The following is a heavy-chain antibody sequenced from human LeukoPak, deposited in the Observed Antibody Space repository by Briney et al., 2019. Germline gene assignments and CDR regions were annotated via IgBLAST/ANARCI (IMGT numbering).Heavy chain of an antibody. CDR1: GGSVSNADYY. V-gene: IGHV4-61*08. J-gene: IGHJ4*02. CDR3: ATGADSGSYAKCDY. D-gene: IGHD1-26*01. CDR2: IYHTGSN. Sequence: SETLSLTCTVSGGSVSNADYYWSWIRHPPGKTLEWIGYIYHTGSNNYKYSLKSRVTISLDTSKNRFSLRLTSMTAADTAVYYCATGADSGSYAKCDYWGQGTLVTVSS.